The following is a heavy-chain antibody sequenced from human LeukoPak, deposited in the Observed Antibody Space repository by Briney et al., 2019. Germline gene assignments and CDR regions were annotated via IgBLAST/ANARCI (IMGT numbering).Heavy chain of an antibody. V-gene: IGHV4-59*01. CDR3: ARDTRYYDNSGYYYFDY. J-gene: IGHJ4*02. Sequence: SETLSLTCTVSGGSISSYYWSWIRQPPGKGLEWIGYMHYSGSTNYNPSLKSRVTISVDTSKHQFSLKLNSVTSADTAVYYCARDTRYYDNSGYYYFDYWGRGTLVTVSS. D-gene: IGHD3-22*01. CDR2: MHYSGST. CDR1: GGSISSYY.